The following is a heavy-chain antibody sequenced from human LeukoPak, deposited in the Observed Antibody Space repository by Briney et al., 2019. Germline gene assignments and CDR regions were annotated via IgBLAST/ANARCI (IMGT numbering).Heavy chain of an antibody. CDR3: ARFLSSSSWYDDY. Sequence: ASVKVSCKASGYTFTGYYMHWVRQAPGQGLEWMGWINPNSGGTNYAQKFQGRVTMTRDTSISTAYMELSRLRSDDTAVYYCARFLSSSSWYDDYWGQGTLVTVSS. D-gene: IGHD6-13*01. CDR2: INPNSGGT. J-gene: IGHJ4*02. V-gene: IGHV1-2*02. CDR1: GYTFTGYY.